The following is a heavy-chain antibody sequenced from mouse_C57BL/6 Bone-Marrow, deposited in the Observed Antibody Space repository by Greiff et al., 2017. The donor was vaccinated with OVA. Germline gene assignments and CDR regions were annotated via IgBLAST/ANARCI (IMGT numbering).Heavy chain of an antibody. V-gene: IGHV14-3*01. CDR1: GFNIKNTY. CDR3: ARTVGRWYFDV. D-gene: IGHD1-1*01. CDR2: IDPANGTT. Sequence: EVKLVESVAELVRPGASVKLSCTASGFNIKNTYMHWVKQRPEQGLEWIGRIDPANGTTKYAPKFQGKATITADKYSNTAYLQLSSRTTEDTAIDYGARTVGRWYFDVWGTGTTVTVSS. J-gene: IGHJ1*03.